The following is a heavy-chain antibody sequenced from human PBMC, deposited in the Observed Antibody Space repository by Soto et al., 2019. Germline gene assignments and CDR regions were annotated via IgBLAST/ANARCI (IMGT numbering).Heavy chain of an antibody. CDR1: GFTFSKYP. D-gene: IGHD3-10*01. J-gene: IGHJ4*02. CDR2: ISDDETNT. CDR3: ARGVFTASSPSPHDH. V-gene: IGHV3-30*01. Sequence: QVQLVESGGGVVQPGTSLTLSCVASGFTFSKYPMHWVRQAPGKGLQWVSFISDDETNTYYADSVKGRFTISRDNSKNTVSLQMNRLRVDDTALYFCARGVFTASSPSPHDHWGQGTLVTVSS.